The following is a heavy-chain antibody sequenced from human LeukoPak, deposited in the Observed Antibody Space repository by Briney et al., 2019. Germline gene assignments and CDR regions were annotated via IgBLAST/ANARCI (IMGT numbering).Heavy chain of an antibody. J-gene: IGHJ4*02. CDR1: GGSISGYY. D-gene: IGHD3-3*01. V-gene: IGHV4-4*07. CDR2: MYTSGGA. Sequence: SETLSLTCDVSGGSISGYYWSWIRQPAGKGLEWIGRMYTSGGAMYTTSLRRRLTMSVDTPKSLISLELRSVAAAHTAVYYCAREEVFGTQVPVYYSFEQWGQGTLVTVSS. CDR3: AREEVFGTQVPVYYSFEQ.